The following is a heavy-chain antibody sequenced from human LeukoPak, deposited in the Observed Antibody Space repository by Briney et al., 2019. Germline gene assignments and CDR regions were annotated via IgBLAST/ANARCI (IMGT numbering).Heavy chain of an antibody. CDR1: GGSFSGYY. Sequence: PSETLSLTCAVYGGSFSGYYWSWIRQPPGKGLEWIGEINHSGSTNYNPSLKSRVTISVDTSKNQFSLKLSSVTAADTAVYYCARGWGRGYSSATYYFDYWGQGTLVTVSS. D-gene: IGHD6-25*01. CDR2: INHSGST. V-gene: IGHV4-34*01. CDR3: ARGWGRGYSSATYYFDY. J-gene: IGHJ4*02.